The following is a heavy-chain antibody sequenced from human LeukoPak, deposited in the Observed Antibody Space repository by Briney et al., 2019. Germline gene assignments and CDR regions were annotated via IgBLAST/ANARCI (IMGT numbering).Heavy chain of an antibody. Sequence: SETLSLTCTVSGGSISSSSYYWGWIRQPPGKGLEWIGSIYYSGSTYYNPSLKSRVTISVDTSKNQFSLKLSSVTAADTAVYYCARGIAVAGTKPLFDYWGQGTLVTVSS. CDR3: ARGIAVAGTKPLFDY. CDR1: GGSISSSSYY. D-gene: IGHD6-19*01. V-gene: IGHV4-39*07. J-gene: IGHJ4*02. CDR2: IYYSGST.